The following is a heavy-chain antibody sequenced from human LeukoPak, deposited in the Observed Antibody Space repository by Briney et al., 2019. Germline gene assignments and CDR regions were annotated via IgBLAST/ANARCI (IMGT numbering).Heavy chain of an antibody. J-gene: IGHJ4*02. CDR3: ARDPQPDLIGTTNFDY. V-gene: IGHV3-30-3*01. CDR1: GFTFSSYA. Sequence: GGSLRLSCAASGFTFSSYAMHWVRQAPGKGLEWVAVISYDGSNKYYADSVKGRFTISRDNSKNTLYLQMNSLRAEDTAVYYCARDPQPDLIGTTNFDYWGQGTLVTVSS. CDR2: ISYDGSNK. D-gene: IGHD1-7*01.